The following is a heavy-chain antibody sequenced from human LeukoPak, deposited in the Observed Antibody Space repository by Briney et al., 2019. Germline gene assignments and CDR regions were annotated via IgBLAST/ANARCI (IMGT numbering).Heavy chain of an antibody. CDR1: GGSISSYY. Sequence: PSETLSLTCTVSGGSISSYYWSWIRQPPGKGLEWIGYIYHSGSTYYNPSLKSRVTISVDRSKNQFSLKLSSVTAADTAVYYCARDRGSYYGGTFDYWGQGTLVTVSS. J-gene: IGHJ4*02. CDR2: IYHSGST. D-gene: IGHD1-26*01. V-gene: IGHV4-59*12. CDR3: ARDRGSYYGGTFDY.